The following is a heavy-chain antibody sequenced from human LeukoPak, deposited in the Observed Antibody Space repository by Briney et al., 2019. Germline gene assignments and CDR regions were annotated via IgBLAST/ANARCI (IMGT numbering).Heavy chain of an antibody. CDR2: ISWDGDST. Sequence: PGGSLRLSCAASGFTFDDYAMHWVRQAPGKGLECVSLISWDGDSTYYSDSVKGRFTISRDNNKNSLYLQMNSLRTEDTALYYCATAPYDSIGIFDYRGQGTLVTVSS. V-gene: IGHV3-43D*03. D-gene: IGHD3-22*01. CDR1: GFTFDDYA. CDR3: ATAPYDSIGIFDY. J-gene: IGHJ4*02.